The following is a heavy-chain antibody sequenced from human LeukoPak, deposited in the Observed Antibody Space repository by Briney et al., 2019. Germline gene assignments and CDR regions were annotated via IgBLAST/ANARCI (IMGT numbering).Heavy chain of an antibody. V-gene: IGHV1-24*01. Sequence: ASVKVSCKASGYTFTGYYMHWVRQAPGQGLEWMGGFDPEDGETIYAQKFQGRVTMTEDTSTDTAYMELSSLRSEDTAVYYCATDLHVDILGLSCWGQGTLVTVSS. CDR3: ATDLHVDILGLSC. CDR2: FDPEDGET. J-gene: IGHJ4*02. D-gene: IGHD2-2*03. CDR1: GYTFTGYY.